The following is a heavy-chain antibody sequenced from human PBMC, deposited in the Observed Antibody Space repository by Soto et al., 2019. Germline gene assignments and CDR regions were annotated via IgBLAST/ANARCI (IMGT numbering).Heavy chain of an antibody. CDR3: AKKRGPHTIFGVVFDY. CDR1: GFTFSSYA. J-gene: IGHJ4*02. V-gene: IGHV3-23*01. Sequence: GGSLRLSCAASGFTFSSYAMSWVRQAPGKGLEWVSAISGSGGSTYYADSVKGRFTISRDNSKNTLYLQMNSLSAADTAVYYCAKKRGPHTIFGVVFDYWGQGTLVTVSS. D-gene: IGHD3-3*01. CDR2: ISGSGGST.